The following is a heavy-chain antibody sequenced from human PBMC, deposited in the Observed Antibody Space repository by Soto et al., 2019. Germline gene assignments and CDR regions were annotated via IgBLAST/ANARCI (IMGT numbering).Heavy chain of an antibody. D-gene: IGHD2-15*01. CDR3: ARGGYCSGGSCYSYQRPWYLDL. V-gene: IGHV3-64*07. J-gene: IGHJ2*01. Sequence: EDQLVESGGGLVQPGGSLRLSCEASGFTFSYYVMHWVRQAPGKGLEYVSFITSNGDKTYYADSVKGRFTISRDNTKKTLHLEWGALRPEDMAVYYCARGGYCSGGSCYSYQRPWYLDLWGRGTLVTVSS. CDR2: ITSNGDKT. CDR1: GFTFSYYV.